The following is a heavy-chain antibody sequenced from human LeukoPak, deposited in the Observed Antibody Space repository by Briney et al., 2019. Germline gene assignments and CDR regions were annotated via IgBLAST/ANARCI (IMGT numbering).Heavy chain of an antibody. V-gene: IGHV3-48*04. D-gene: IGHD2-8*01. CDR2: ISHTGSTM. J-gene: IGHJ3*01. CDR1: GFIFSSYS. Sequence: GGSLRLSCAASGFIFSSYSLNWVRQAPGKGLEWVSYISHTGSTMSYADSVKGRFTISRDNARNSLYLQMNSLRAEDTAVYYCTCDLDRSDGLWGQGTMVTVS. CDR3: TCDLDRSDGL.